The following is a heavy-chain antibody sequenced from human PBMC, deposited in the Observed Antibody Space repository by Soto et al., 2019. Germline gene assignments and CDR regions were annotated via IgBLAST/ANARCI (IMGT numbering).Heavy chain of an antibody. J-gene: IGHJ1*01. CDR3: AKGGGFYDFWSGYYPQH. CDR1: GFTFSSYA. D-gene: IGHD3-3*01. Sequence: GGSLRLSCAASGFTFSSYAMSWVRQAPGKGLEWVSAISGSGGSTYYADSVKGRFTISRDNSKNTLYLQMNSLRAEDTAVYYCAKGGGFYDFWSGYYPQHWGQGTLVTVSS. CDR2: ISGSGGST. V-gene: IGHV3-23*01.